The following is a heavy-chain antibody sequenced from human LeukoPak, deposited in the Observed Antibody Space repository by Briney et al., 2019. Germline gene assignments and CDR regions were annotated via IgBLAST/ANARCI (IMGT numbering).Heavy chain of an antibody. CDR1: GYSFTSYW. J-gene: IGHJ3*02. Sequence: GESLKISCKGSGYSFTSYWIGWVRQMPGKGLEWMGIIYPGDSDTRYSPSFQGQVTISADKSISTAYLQWSSLKASDTAMYYCARTVVVVAANDAFDIRGQGTMVTVSS. CDR3: ARTVVVVAANDAFDI. CDR2: IYPGDSDT. V-gene: IGHV5-51*01. D-gene: IGHD2-15*01.